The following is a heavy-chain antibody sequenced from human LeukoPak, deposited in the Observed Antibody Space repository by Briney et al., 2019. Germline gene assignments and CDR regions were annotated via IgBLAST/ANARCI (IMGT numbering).Heavy chain of an antibody. Sequence: PGGSLRLSCAASGFTFSSYAMHWVRQAPGKGLEWVAVISYDGSNKYYADSVKGRFTISRDNSKNTLYLQMNSLGAEDTAVYYCARSANHYYDSSGYYDHFDYWGQGTLVTVSS. CDR2: ISYDGSNK. J-gene: IGHJ4*02. CDR3: ARSANHYYDSSGYYDHFDY. CDR1: GFTFSSYA. D-gene: IGHD3-22*01. V-gene: IGHV3-30-3*01.